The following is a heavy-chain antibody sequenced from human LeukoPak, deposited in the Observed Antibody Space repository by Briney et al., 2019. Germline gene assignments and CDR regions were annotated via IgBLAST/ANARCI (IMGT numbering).Heavy chain of an antibody. D-gene: IGHD3-22*01. Sequence: SETLSLTCTVSGGSISSYYWSWIRQPAGKGLEWIGRIYTSGSTNYNPSLKSRVTISVDTSKNQFSLKLSSVTAADTAVYYCARGGRHYDSSGYYRNTCWFDPWGQGTLVTVSS. CDR2: IYTSGST. J-gene: IGHJ5*02. CDR3: ARGGRHYDSSGYYRNTCWFDP. V-gene: IGHV4-4*07. CDR1: GGSISSYY.